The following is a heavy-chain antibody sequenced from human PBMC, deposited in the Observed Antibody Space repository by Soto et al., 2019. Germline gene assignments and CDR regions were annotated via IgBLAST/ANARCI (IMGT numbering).Heavy chain of an antibody. CDR1: VFSFRDYF. CDR2: IGPYGNSI. Sequence: SLRLSCSASVFSFRDYFMSWIRQAPGKGLEWVSYIGPYGNSIYYADSVKGRFTISRDDAKKSLYLHMNSLRAEDTAVYYCARDDYTYGVYWGQGSLVTVSS. CDR3: ARDDYTYGVY. V-gene: IGHV3-11*01. J-gene: IGHJ4*02. D-gene: IGHD3-3*01.